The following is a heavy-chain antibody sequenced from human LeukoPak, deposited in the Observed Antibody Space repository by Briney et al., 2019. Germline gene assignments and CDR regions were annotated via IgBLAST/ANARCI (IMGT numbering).Heavy chain of an antibody. V-gene: IGHV4-34*01. D-gene: IGHD6-6*01. CDR2: INHSGST. CDR1: GGSFSGYY. J-gene: IGHJ4*02. CDR3: ARAKSAARIYYFDY. Sequence: SETLSLTCAVYGGSFSGYYWSWIRQPPGKGLEWIGEINHSGSTNYNPSLKSRVTISVDTSKNQFSLKLSSVTAADTAVYYCARAKSAARIYYFDYWGQGTLVTVSS.